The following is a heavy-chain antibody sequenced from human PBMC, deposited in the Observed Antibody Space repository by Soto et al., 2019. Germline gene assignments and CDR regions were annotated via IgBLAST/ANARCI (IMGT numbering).Heavy chain of an antibody. J-gene: IGHJ4*02. V-gene: IGHV4-31*03. Sequence: SETLSLTCTVSGGSISSGGYYWSWIRQHPGKGLEWIGYIYYSGSTYYNPSLKSRVTISVDNAKNSLFLQMNSLRAEDTAVYYCARDGTVLVATINIFDYWGQGTPVTVSS. CDR1: GGSISSGGYY. D-gene: IGHD5-12*01. CDR3: ARDGTVLVATINIFDY. CDR2: IYYSGST.